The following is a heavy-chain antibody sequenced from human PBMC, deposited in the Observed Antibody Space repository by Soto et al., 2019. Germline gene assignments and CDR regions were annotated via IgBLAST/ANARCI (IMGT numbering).Heavy chain of an antibody. CDR1: GGSISSYY. CDR3: ARGQADILTGYYPDY. D-gene: IGHD3-9*01. Sequence: SETLSLTCTVSGGSISSYYWSWIRQPPGKGLEWIGYIYYRGSTNYNPSLKSRVTISVDTSKNQFSLKLSSVTAADTAVYYCARGQADILTGYYPDYWGQGTLVTVSS. CDR2: IYYRGST. J-gene: IGHJ4*02. V-gene: IGHV4-59*01.